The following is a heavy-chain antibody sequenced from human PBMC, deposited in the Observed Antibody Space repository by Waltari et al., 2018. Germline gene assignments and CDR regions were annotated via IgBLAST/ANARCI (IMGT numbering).Heavy chain of an antibody. CDR2: IRYDGGVK. Sequence: EVQLVESGGGLVQPGGSLRRSCSTSGCRFRCSWMSWVRQAPGKGLEWLANIRYDGGVKDIVDSVKGRFTVSRDNAENSLFLHMNSLRVEDTAVYYCARENYNGAAGDYWGQGTLVTVSS. D-gene: IGHD6-13*01. V-gene: IGHV3-7*01. CDR1: GCRFRCSW. J-gene: IGHJ4*02. CDR3: ARENYNGAAGDY.